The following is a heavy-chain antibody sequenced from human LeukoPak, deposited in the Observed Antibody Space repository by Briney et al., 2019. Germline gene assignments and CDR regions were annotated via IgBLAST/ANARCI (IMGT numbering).Heavy chain of an antibody. Sequence: PSETLSLTCTVSGGSISSYYWSWIRQPPGKGLEWIGSIYYSGSTYYNPSLKSRVTISVDTSKNQFSLKLSSVTAADTAVYYCARGGSGWYWFDPWGQGTLVTVSS. D-gene: IGHD6-19*01. J-gene: IGHJ5*02. CDR3: ARGGSGWYWFDP. CDR2: IYYSGST. CDR1: GGSISSYY. V-gene: IGHV4-39*07.